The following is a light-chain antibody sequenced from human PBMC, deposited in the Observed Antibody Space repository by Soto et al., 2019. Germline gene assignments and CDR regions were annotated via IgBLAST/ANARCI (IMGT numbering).Light chain of an antibody. CDR3: QQSYSTPLT. V-gene: IGKV1-39*01. CDR1: QSISSY. J-gene: IGKJ4*01. Sequence: DIQMTQSPSSLSASVGASVTITCRASQSISSYLNWYQQKPGKAPKLLIYAASSVQSGVPSRFSGSVSGTDFTLTISSLQPEDFATYYCQQSYSTPLTCGGGTKVEIK. CDR2: AAS.